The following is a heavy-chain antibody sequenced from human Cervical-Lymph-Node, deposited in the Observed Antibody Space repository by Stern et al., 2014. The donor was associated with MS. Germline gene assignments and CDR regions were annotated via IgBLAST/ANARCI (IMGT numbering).Heavy chain of an antibody. J-gene: IGHJ4*02. Sequence: VQLVQSGAEVKKPGASVKVSCKASGYTFTSYDINWVRQATGQGLEWMGWMNPKSGKTGYAQTFTGRVTMPRTHSTSTAVIERSSLRSEDTAVYYCARGGRNGDYPFDYWGQGTLVTVSS. CDR2: MNPKSGKT. CDR3: ARGGRNGDYPFDY. D-gene: IGHD4-17*01. CDR1: GYTFTSYD. V-gene: IGHV1-8*01.